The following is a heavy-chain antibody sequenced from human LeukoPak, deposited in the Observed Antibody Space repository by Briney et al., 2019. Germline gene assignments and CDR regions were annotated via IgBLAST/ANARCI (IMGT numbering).Heavy chain of an antibody. D-gene: IGHD5-18*01. CDR1: GFTFSSYA. CDR2: ISGSGGST. J-gene: IGHJ4*02. V-gene: IGHV3-23*01. Sequence: GGSLRLSCAASGFTFSSYAMSWVRQAPGKGLEWVSAISGSGGSTYYADSVKGRFTISRDNSKNTLYLQMDSLRAEDTAVYYCAKRIQSAMATGYWGQGTLVTVSS. CDR3: AKRIQSAMATGY.